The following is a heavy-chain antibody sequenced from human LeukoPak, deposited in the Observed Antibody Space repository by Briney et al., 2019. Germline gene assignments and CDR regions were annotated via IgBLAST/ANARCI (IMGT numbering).Heavy chain of an antibody. D-gene: IGHD4-17*01. CDR1: GYALSESS. V-gene: IGHV1-24*01. Sequence: GASVKVSCKVSGYALSESSIHWVRQTPGEGFEWMGGFDIEDVETAYAQKFRGRVTMTEDTSTDTAYMELSSLRSEDTAVYYCATDRYGDYFGYWGQGTLVTVSS. J-gene: IGHJ4*02. CDR2: FDIEDVET. CDR3: ATDRYGDYFGY.